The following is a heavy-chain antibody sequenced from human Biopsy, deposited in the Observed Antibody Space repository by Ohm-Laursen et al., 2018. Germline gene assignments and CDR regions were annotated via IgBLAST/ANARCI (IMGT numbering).Heavy chain of an antibody. Sequence: ASVKVSCKTSAYSFGDHRIHWVRQAPGQGLEWMGWINAKTGDTNYAQKFQGRVTMTRDTSISTAYVDLSSLRSDDTAVYYCTRGGYYYDSLAYYYWFDPWGQGTLVTVSS. D-gene: IGHD3-22*01. J-gene: IGHJ5*02. CDR3: TRGGYYYDSLAYYYWFDP. CDR1: AYSFGDHR. CDR2: INAKTGDT. V-gene: IGHV1-2*02.